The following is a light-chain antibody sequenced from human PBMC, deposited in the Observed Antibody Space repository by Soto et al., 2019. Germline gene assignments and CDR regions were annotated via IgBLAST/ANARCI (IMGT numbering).Light chain of an antibody. V-gene: IGLV2-14*01. CDR1: SSDVGGYNY. J-gene: IGLJ2*01. CDR3: SSYTSSSTLV. Sequence: QSALTQPASVSGSPGQSITISCTGTSSDVGGYNYVSWYQQHPGKAPKLMIYEVSNRPSGVSNRFSGSKSGNTASLTISGLQAEDDADYYCSSYTSSSTLVFGRGTQLTVL. CDR2: EVS.